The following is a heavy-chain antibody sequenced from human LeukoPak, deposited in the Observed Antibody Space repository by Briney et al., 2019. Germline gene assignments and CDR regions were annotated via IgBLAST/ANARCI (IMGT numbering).Heavy chain of an antibody. Sequence: GGSLRLSCAASGFTFSSYGMHWVRQAPGKGLEWVAVIWYDGSNKYYADSVKGRFTISRDNSKNTPYLQMNSLRAEDTAVYYCARGRIAAAGTGVFDYWGQGTLVTVSS. V-gene: IGHV3-33*01. D-gene: IGHD6-13*01. CDR1: GFTFSSYG. J-gene: IGHJ4*02. CDR2: IWYDGSNK. CDR3: ARGRIAAAGTGVFDY.